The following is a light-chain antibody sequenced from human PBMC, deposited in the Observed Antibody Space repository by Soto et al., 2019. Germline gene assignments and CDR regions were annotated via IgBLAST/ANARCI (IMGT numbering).Light chain of an antibody. CDR3: AAWDDSLSAVV. J-gene: IGLJ2*01. CDR2: ENN. CDR1: RSNIGSNY. V-gene: IGLV1-47*01. Sequence: QSVLTQPPSASGTPGQRVTISCSGSRSNIGSNYVYWYQQLPGTAPKLLIYENNQRPSGVPDRFSGSKSGASASLAISGLRSEDEADYYCAAWDDSLSAVVFGGGTNLTVL.